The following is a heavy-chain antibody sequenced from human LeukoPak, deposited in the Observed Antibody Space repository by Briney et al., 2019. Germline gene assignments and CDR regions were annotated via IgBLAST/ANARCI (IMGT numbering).Heavy chain of an antibody. V-gene: IGHV1-69*05. CDR2: IIAFFGTL. Sequence: GASVKVSCKASGGTFSSYAISWVRQAPGQGLEWMGGIIAFFGTLNYAQKFQGRVTITKDKSTSTAYMELSSLSSEDTAVYYCASGPRVISLESWGQGTLVIVSS. CDR1: GGTFSSYA. CDR3: ASGPRVISLES. J-gene: IGHJ4*02. D-gene: IGHD2/OR15-2a*01.